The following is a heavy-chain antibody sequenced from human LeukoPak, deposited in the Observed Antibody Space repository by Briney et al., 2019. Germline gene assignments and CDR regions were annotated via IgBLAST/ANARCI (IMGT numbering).Heavy chain of an antibody. J-gene: IGHJ4*02. CDR3: ARDFGYHFDY. CDR2: IWYDGSNK. V-gene: IGHV3-33*01. D-gene: IGHD5-18*01. CDR1: GFTFSSYV. Sequence: PGGSLRLSCAASGFTFSSYVMRWVRQAPGKGLEWVAVIWYDGSNKYCADSVKGRFTISRDNSKNTLYLQMNSLRAEDTAVYYCARDFGYHFDYWGQGTLVTVSS.